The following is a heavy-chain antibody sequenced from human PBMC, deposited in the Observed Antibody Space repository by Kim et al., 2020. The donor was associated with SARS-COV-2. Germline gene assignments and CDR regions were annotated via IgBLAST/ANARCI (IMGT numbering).Heavy chain of an antibody. D-gene: IGHD2-2*01. V-gene: IGHV4-30-4*01. CDR3: TRNPRPAAIFGWFDP. J-gene: IGHJ5*02. Sequence: SETLSLTCTVSGGSISSGDYYWSWIRQPPGKGLEWIGYIYYSGSTYYNLSLKSRVTISVDTSKNQFSLKLSSVTAADTAVYYCTRNPRPAAIFGWFDPWGQGTLVTVSS. CDR1: GGSISSGDYY. CDR2: IYYSGST.